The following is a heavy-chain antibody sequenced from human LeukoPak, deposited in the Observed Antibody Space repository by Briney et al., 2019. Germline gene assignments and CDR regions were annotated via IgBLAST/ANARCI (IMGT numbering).Heavy chain of an antibody. D-gene: IGHD2-15*01. V-gene: IGHV3-15*01. CDR2: IKSKTDGGTT. J-gene: IGHJ4*02. CDR3: TTDAGIVVVAATSGY. CDR1: GFTFSNAW. Sequence: GGSLRLSCAASGFTFSNAWMSWVRQAPGKGLEWVGRIKSKTDGGTTDYAAPVKGRFTISRDDSKNTLYLQMNSLKTEDTAVYYCTTDAGIVVVAATSGYWGQGTLVTVSS.